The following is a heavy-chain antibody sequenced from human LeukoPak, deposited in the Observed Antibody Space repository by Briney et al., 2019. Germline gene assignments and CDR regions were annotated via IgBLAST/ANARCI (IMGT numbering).Heavy chain of an antibody. D-gene: IGHD6-13*01. CDR3: ARGRAAGYFDY. J-gene: IGHJ4*02. V-gene: IGHV4-30-2*01. CDR1: GGSISSGGYY. CDR2: IYHSGST. Sequence: SETLSLTCTVSGGSISSGGYYWSWIRQPPGKGLEWIGYIYHSGSTYYNPSLKSRVTISVDRSKNQFSLKLSSVTAADTAVYYCARGRAAGYFDYWGQGTLVTVSS.